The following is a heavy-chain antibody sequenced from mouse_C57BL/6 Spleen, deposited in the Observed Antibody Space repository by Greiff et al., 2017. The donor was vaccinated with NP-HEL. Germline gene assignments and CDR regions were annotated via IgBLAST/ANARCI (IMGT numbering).Heavy chain of an antibody. J-gene: IGHJ2*01. Sequence: VKLMESGAELVKPGASVKISCKASGYAFSSYWMNWVKQRPGKGLEWIGHIYPGDGDTNYNGKFKGKATLTADKSSSTAYMQLSSLTSEDSAVYFCARGEVAPYYFDYWGQGTTLTVSS. V-gene: IGHV1-80*01. CDR3: ARGEVAPYYFDY. CDR1: GYAFSSYW. CDR2: IYPGDGDT.